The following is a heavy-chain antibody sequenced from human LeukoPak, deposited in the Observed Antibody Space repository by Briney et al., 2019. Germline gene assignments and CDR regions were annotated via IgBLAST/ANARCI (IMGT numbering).Heavy chain of an antibody. CDR3: ARQLGYCSSTSCYADKVDY. J-gene: IGHJ4*02. CDR1: GGSISSSSYY. CDR2: IYYSGST. Sequence: SETLSLTCTVSGGSISSSSYYWGWIRQPPGKGLEWIGRIYYSGSTYYNPSLKSRVTISVDTSKNQFSLKLSSVTAADTAVYYCARQLGYCSSTSCYADKVDYWGRGTLVTVSS. V-gene: IGHV4-39*01. D-gene: IGHD2-2*01.